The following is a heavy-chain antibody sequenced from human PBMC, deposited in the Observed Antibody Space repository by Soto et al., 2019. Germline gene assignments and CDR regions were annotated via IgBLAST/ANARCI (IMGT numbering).Heavy chain of an antibody. CDR1: GFSLSTSGVG. CDR2: IYWDDDK. V-gene: IGHV2-5*02. CDR3: AHIPRGNWFDP. J-gene: IGHJ5*02. Sequence: QITLKESGPTLVKPTQTLTLTCTFSGFSLSTSGVGVGWIRQPPGKALEWLALIYWDDDKRYSPSLKSRLTSTNDTSKNQVVLTMTNMDPVDTATYYCAHIPRGNWFDPWGQGTLVTVSS.